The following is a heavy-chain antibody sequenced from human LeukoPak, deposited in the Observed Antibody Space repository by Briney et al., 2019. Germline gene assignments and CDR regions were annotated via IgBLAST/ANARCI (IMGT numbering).Heavy chain of an antibody. CDR3: ARAGGRKRGKPYGMDV. CDR2: ISSSGSTI. J-gene: IGHJ6*02. V-gene: IGHV3-48*04. CDR1: GLTFSSYS. D-gene: IGHD3-16*01. Sequence: PGGSLRLSCAASGLTFSSYSMNWVRQAPGKGLEWVSYISSSGSTIYYADSVKGRFTISRDNAKNSLYLQMNGLRAEDTAVYYCARAGGRKRGKPYGMDVWGQGTTVTVSS.